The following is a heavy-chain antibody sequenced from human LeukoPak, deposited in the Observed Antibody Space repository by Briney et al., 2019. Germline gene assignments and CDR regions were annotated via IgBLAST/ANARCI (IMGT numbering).Heavy chain of an antibody. CDR1: GGSFSGYY. CDR3: ARGGRDTIFGVVIIHFDY. Sequence: PSETLSLTCAVYGGSFSGYYWSWIRQPPGKGLEWIGEINHSGSTNYNPSLKSRVTISVDTSKNQFSLKLSSVTAADTAVYYCARGGRDTIFGVVIIHFDYWGQGTLVTVSS. D-gene: IGHD3-3*01. V-gene: IGHV4-34*01. J-gene: IGHJ4*02. CDR2: INHSGST.